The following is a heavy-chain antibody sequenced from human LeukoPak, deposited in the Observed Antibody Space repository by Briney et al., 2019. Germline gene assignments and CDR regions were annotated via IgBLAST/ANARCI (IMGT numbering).Heavy chain of an antibody. J-gene: IGHJ4*02. V-gene: IGHV1-2*02. Sequence: ASVKVSCKASGYTFSGYYMHWVRQAPGQGLESMGWINSNSGARNYAPKFQGRVTFSRDNSISTVYMELSSLRSDDTAIYYCARGRGGATTGFDHWGQGTLVTVSS. CDR3: ARGRGGATTGFDH. CDR1: GYTFSGYY. CDR2: INSNSGAR. D-gene: IGHD1-26*01.